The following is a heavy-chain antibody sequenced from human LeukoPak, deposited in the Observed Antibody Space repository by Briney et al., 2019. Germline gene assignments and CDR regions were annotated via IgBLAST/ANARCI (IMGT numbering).Heavy chain of an antibody. CDR1: GGSVSSGDYY. CDR3: ARAATPWTFDI. Sequence: SQTLSLTCTVSGGSVSSGDYYWIWIRQPPGKGLEWIGYIYQSGSICYNPSLKSRVTISLDRSKNQFSLNVISVTAADTAVYYCARAATPWTFDIWGQGTMVTVSS. CDR2: IYQSGSI. J-gene: IGHJ3*02. V-gene: IGHV4-30-2*01. D-gene: IGHD1-1*01.